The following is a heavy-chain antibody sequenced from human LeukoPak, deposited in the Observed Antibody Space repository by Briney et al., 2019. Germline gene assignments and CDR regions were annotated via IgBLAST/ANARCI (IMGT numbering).Heavy chain of an antibody. CDR2: IYPNGTT. Sequence: SETLSLTCAVSGVSFSSYYWSWIRQPAGEGLEWIGRIYPNGTTNYNPSLKSRLTVSIDTSKNQFSLRLSFVAAADTAVYYCVSGSDSWGIQPKYYFDYWGQGALVTVSS. CDR3: VSGSDSWGIQPKYYFDY. D-gene: IGHD2-15*01. J-gene: IGHJ4*02. V-gene: IGHV4-59*10. CDR1: GVSFSSYY.